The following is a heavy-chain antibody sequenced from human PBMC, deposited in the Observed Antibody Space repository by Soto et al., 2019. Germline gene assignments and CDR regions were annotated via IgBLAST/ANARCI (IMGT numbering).Heavy chain of an antibody. V-gene: IGHV4-59*01. CDR3: ARGVVGASTGFQH. J-gene: IGHJ1*01. D-gene: IGHD1-26*01. CDR1: GGSISSFH. CDR2: ISNSGST. Sequence: SETRSLTCTVSGGSISSFHWSWIRQPPGKGLEWIGFISNSGSTNYNPSLKSRVTISLDTSKNQFSLKLSSVSAADTAVYYCARGVVGASTGFQHWGQGTLVTVSS.